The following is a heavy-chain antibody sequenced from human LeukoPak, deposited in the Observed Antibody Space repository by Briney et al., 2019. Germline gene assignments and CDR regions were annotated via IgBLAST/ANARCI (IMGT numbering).Heavy chain of an antibody. V-gene: IGHV1-69*05. CDR1: GGTFSSYA. CDR2: IIPIFGTA. CDR3: ARVSRGSGGINWFDP. D-gene: IGHD2-15*01. J-gene: IGHJ5*02. Sequence: ASVKVSCKASGGTFSSYAISWVRQAPGQGLEWMGGIIPIFGTANYAQKFQGRVTITTDESTSTAYMELSSLRSEDTAVYYCARVSRGSGGINWFDPWGQGTLVTVSS.